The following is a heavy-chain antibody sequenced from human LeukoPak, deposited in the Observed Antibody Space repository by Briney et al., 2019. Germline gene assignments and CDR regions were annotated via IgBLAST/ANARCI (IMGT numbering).Heavy chain of an antibody. CDR1: GFTFGSYS. Sequence: GGSLRLSCAASGFTFGSYSMNWVRQAPGKGLEWISYITTSGGAKNYADSVKGRFTISRDNAENSLYLQMSSLRAEDTAVYYCARTRSGGYLTLDYWGQGTLVTVSS. CDR3: ARTRSGGYLTLDY. D-gene: IGHD3-22*01. J-gene: IGHJ4*02. CDR2: ITTSGGAK. V-gene: IGHV3-48*01.